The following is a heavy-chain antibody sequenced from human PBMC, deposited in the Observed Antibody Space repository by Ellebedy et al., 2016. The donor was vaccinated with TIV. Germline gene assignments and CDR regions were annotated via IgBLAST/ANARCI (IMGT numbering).Heavy chain of an antibody. V-gene: IGHV4-39*01. J-gene: IGHJ4*02. CDR1: GGSVSSTRYY. Sequence: MPSETLSLTCSVSGGSVSSTRYYWAWIRQPPGKGLEYIGSVFYSGSPYYTPSLKSRVTLSADTSKNQFSLNLRTVTAADTAVYYCARTDPWQPIDDWGQGILVSVSS. CDR2: VFYSGSP. D-gene: IGHD2-21*02. CDR3: ARTDPWQPIDD.